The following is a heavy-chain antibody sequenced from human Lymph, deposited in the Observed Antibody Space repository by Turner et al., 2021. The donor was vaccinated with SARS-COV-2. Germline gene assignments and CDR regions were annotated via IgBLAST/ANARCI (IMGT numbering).Heavy chain of an antibody. CDR3: ARSRDLQSMVRGVDPFDY. CDR2: IHPNSGGT. V-gene: IGHV1-2*02. D-gene: IGHD3-10*01. J-gene: IGHJ4*02. Sequence: QVQLVQSGAEVKKPGASVTVSCQASGRDLTGYYMHWVRQAPVQGLEWMGWIHPNSGGTNYAQKCQGRVTMTRDTSISTAYMDLSRLRSDDTAMYYCARSRDLQSMVRGVDPFDYWGQGTLVTVSS. CDR1: GRDLTGYY.